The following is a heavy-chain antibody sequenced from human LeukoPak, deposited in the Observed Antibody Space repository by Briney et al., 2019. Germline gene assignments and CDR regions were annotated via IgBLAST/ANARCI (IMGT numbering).Heavy chain of an antibody. CDR3: ARRLKIVGSDYGLDV. V-gene: IGHV4-39*01. CDR1: GGSITERDNY. Sequence: SETLSLTCTVSGGSITERDNYWGWIRRPPGKGLEWIGIISYSGSAYYNPSLRSRVTISLDTSKNQFSLRLSSLTAADTAVYYCARRLKIVGSDYGLDVWGQGTTVSVSS. D-gene: IGHD1-26*01. J-gene: IGHJ6*02. CDR2: ISYSGSA.